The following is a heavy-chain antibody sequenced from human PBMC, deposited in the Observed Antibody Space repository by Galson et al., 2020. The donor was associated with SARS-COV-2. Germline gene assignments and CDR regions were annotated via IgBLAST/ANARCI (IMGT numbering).Heavy chain of an antibody. CDR3: VKGSGSYYAPPFDY. CDR1: GFSFDDYG. D-gene: IGHD3-10*01. CDR2: ISWNGASA. V-gene: IGHV3-9*01. J-gene: IGHJ4*02. Sequence: LKISCAASGFSFDDYGMQWVRQAPGKGLEWVSGISWNGASAGYADSVQGRFTISRDNAKNSLHLQMNSLRTEDTAFYYCVKGSGSYYAPPFDYWGQGILVTVSS.